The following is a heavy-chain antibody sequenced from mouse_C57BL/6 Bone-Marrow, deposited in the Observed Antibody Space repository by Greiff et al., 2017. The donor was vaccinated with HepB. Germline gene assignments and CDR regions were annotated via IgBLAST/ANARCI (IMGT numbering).Heavy chain of an antibody. CDR1: GYTFTSHW. CDR2: IFPGSGST. D-gene: IGHD1-1*01. CDR3: ASVGIRAYSFDY. Sequence: QVQLQQSGPELVRPGASVKISCKAPGYTFTSHWMQWVRQRPGQGLEWIGEIFPGSGSTYYNEKFKGKATLTVDTYSSTAYMQLSSLTSEDTAVYFCASVGIRAYSFDYGGQGTTLTVSS. J-gene: IGHJ2*01. V-gene: IGHV1-56*01.